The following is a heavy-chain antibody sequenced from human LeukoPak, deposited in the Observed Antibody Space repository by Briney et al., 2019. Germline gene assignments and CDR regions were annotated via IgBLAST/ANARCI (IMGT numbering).Heavy chain of an antibody. Sequence: AGGSLRLSCAASGFTFSSYSMNWVRQAPGKGLEWVSSISSSSSYIYYADSVKGRFTISRDNAKNSLYLQMNSLRAEDTAVYYCARDRLRHCSSTSCYLSAFDIWGQGTMVTVSS. V-gene: IGHV3-21*01. CDR2: ISSSSSYI. J-gene: IGHJ3*02. D-gene: IGHD2-2*01. CDR3: ARDRLRHCSSTSCYLSAFDI. CDR1: GFTFSSYS.